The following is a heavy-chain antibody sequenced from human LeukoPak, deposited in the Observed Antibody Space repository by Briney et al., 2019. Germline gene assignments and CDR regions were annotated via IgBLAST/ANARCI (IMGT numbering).Heavy chain of an antibody. V-gene: IGHV4-30-4*01. D-gene: IGHD3-3*01. J-gene: IGHJ3*02. CDR2: IYYSGST. Sequence: SETLSLTCTVSGGSISSGDYYWSWIRQPPGEGLEWIGYIYYSGSTYYNPSLKSRVTISVDTSKNQFSLKLSSVTAADTAVYYCARGGVLRFLEAFDIWGQGTMVTVSS. CDR1: GGSISSGDYY. CDR3: ARGGVLRFLEAFDI.